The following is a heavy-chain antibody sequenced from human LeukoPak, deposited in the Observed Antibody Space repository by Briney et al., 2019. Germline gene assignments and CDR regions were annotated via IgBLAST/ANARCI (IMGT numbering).Heavy chain of an antibody. J-gene: IGHJ4*02. CDR3: ARSHLYDSSGYYGY. CDR2: INPNSGGT. V-gene: IGHV1-2*06. Sequence: GASVKVSCKASGYTFTGYYMHWVRQAPGQGLEWMGRINPNSGGTNYAQKFRGRVTMTRDTSISTAYMELSRLRSDDTAVYYCARSHLYDSSGYYGYWGQGTLVTVSS. CDR1: GYTFTGYY. D-gene: IGHD3-22*01.